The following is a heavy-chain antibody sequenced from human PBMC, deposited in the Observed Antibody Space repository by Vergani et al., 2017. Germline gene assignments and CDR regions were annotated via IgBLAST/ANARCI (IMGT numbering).Heavy chain of an antibody. V-gene: IGHV3-30*02. CDR1: GFIFRNYG. J-gene: IGHJ5*02. Sequence: QVQLVESGGGVVQPGGSRRLSCVVSGFIFRNYGMHWVRQAPGKGLEWVAFIRYDGSYKYYADSVKGRFTISRDNPKSTLYLQMKSLRAEDTAVYYCARGQAGYQVLYRAYFDPWGQGTLVTVSS. CDR3: ARGQAGYQVLYRAYFDP. D-gene: IGHD2-2*02. CDR2: IRYDGSYK.